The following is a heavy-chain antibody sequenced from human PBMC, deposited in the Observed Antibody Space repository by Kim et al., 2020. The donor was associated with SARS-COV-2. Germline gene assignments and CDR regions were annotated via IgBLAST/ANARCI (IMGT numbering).Heavy chain of an antibody. CDR3: ARDLTTTDGYRDYYYGMDV. CDR1: GYTFTSYY. CDR2: INPSGGST. V-gene: IGHV1-46*01. J-gene: IGHJ6*02. Sequence: ASVKVSCKASGYTFTSYYMHWVRQAPGQGLEWMGIINPSGGSTSYAQKFQGRVTMNRDTSTSTVYMELSSLRSEDTAVYYCARDLTTTDGYRDYYYGMDVWGQGTTVTVSS. D-gene: IGHD5-12*01.